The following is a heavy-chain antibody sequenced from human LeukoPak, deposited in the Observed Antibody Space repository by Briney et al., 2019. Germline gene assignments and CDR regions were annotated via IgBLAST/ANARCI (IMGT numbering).Heavy chain of an antibody. D-gene: IGHD1-26*01. J-gene: IGHJ5*02. CDR3: VRGVGVSRFNYFDP. V-gene: IGHV3-33*01. CDR1: GFTFGSYG. CDR2: IWYDASNK. Sequence: GGSLRLSCAASGFTFGSYGMHWVRQAPGKGLEWVAVIWYDASNKYYADSVKGRFTISRDNSKNTLYLQMNSLRGDDTAVYYCVRGVGVSRFNYFDPWGQGTLVTVSS.